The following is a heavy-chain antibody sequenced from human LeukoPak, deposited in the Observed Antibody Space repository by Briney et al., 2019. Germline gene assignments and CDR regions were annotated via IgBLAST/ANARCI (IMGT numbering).Heavy chain of an antibody. CDR1: GFTFSTYW. CDR3: ARGIAVAGNLNWSQLRLNNWFDP. V-gene: IGHV3-74*01. D-gene: IGHD6-19*01. CDR2: IKSDGSDT. J-gene: IGHJ5*02. Sequence: GGSLRLSCAASGFTFSTYWMHWVRQAPGEGLVWVSRIKSDGSDTSYADSVKGRFTISRDNAENTLYLQMNSLRAEDTAVYYCARGIAVAGNLNWSQLRLNNWFDPWGQGTRVTVSS.